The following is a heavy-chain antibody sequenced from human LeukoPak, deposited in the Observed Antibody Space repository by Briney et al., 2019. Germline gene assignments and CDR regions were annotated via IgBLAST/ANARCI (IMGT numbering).Heavy chain of an antibody. CDR2: ISYDGSNK. D-gene: IGHD3-10*01. CDR3: AKDQLLWFGEPTGY. Sequence: PGRSLRLSCAASGFTFSSYGMHWVRQAPGKGLEWVAVISYDGSNKYYADSVKGRFTISRNNSKNTLYLQINSLRAEDTAVYYCAKDQLLWFGEPTGYWGQGTLVTVSS. J-gene: IGHJ4*02. CDR1: GFTFSSYG. V-gene: IGHV3-30*18.